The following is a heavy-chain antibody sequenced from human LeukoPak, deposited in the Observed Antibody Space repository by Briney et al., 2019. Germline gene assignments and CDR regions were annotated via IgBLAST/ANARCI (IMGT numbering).Heavy chain of an antibody. V-gene: IGHV5-51*01. J-gene: IGHJ5*02. CDR3: ARLETLLWFGELLWSWFDP. D-gene: IGHD3-10*01. Sequence: GESLKISCKGSGYSFTSYWIGWVRQMPGKGLEWMGIIYPGDSDTRYSPSFQDQVTISADKSISTAYLQWSSLKASDTAMYYCARLETLLWFGELLWSWFDPWGQGTLVTVSS. CDR2: IYPGDSDT. CDR1: GYSFTSYW.